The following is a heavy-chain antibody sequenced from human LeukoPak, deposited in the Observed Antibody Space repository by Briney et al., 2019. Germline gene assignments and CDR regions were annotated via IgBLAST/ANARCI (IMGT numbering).Heavy chain of an antibody. Sequence: PGGSLRLSCAASGFTVSSNYMSWVRQAPGKGLEWVSVIYSGGSTYYADSVKGRFTISRDNSKNTLYLQMNSLRAEDTAVYYCARVGLDYYYGMDVWGQGTTVTVSS. D-gene: IGHD5/OR15-5a*01. V-gene: IGHV3-66*01. CDR3: ARVGLDYYYGMDV. CDR1: GFTVSSNY. J-gene: IGHJ6*02. CDR2: IYSGGST.